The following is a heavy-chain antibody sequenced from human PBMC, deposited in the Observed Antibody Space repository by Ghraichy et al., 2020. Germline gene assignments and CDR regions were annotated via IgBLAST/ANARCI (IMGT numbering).Heavy chain of an antibody. CDR3: AREDSSGCPGAFDI. CDR1: GGSVSSGSYY. V-gene: IGHV4-61*01. Sequence: ESLNISCTVSGGSVSSGSYYWSWIRQPPGKGLEWIGYIYYSGSTNYNPSLKSRVTISVDTSKNQFSLKLSSVTAADTAVYYCAREDSSGCPGAFDIWGQGTMVTVSS. D-gene: IGHD6-19*01. J-gene: IGHJ3*02. CDR2: IYYSGST.